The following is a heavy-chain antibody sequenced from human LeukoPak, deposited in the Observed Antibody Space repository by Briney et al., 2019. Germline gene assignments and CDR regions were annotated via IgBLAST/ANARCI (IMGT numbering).Heavy chain of an antibody. CDR3: AREGDSRWGELSP. J-gene: IGHJ1*01. D-gene: IGHD3-16*02. Sequence: GRSLRLSCAASGFTFSTYAIHWVRQAPGKGLEWVAVIWYDGSEQYYANSVKGRFIISRDNSKSTSDLQMNSLRAEDTAVYYCAREGDSRWGELSPWGQGTLVTVSA. V-gene: IGHV3-33*01. CDR2: IWYDGSEQ. CDR1: GFTFSTYA.